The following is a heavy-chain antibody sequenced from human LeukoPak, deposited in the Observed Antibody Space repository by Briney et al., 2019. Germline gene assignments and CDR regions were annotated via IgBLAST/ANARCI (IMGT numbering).Heavy chain of an antibody. CDR2: INQRRNT. Sequence: LETLSLTCVVSGESFSGYSWSWIRQPPGKGLEWSGEINQRRNTNYNPSLKSRVTISIDTSKNQFSLKLSSVTAADTAVYYCARHGWHAWYFDLWGRGTLVTVSS. V-gene: IGHV4-34*01. CDR1: GESFSGYS. D-gene: IGHD6-19*01. J-gene: IGHJ2*01. CDR3: ARHGWHAWYFDL.